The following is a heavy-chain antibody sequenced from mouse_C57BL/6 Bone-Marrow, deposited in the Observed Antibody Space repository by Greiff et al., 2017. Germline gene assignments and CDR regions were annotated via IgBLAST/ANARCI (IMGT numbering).Heavy chain of an antibody. CDR1: GYTFTSYW. J-gene: IGHJ3*01. CDR2: IDPSDSYT. Sequence: QVQLQQPGAELVKPGASVKLSCKASGYTFTSYWMQWVKQRPGQGLEWIGEIDPSDSYTNYNQKFKGKATLTVDTSSSTAYMQLSSLTSEDSAVYYCASYDWFAYWGQGTLVTVSA. V-gene: IGHV1-50*01. D-gene: IGHD2-3*01. CDR3: ASYDWFAY.